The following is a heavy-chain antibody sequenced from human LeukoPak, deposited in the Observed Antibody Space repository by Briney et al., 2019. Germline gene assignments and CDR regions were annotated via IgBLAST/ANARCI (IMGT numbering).Heavy chain of an antibody. D-gene: IGHD5-24*01. Sequence: GGSLRLSCAASGFTVSSNYMSWVRQAPGKGLEWVSVIDSGGGTYYADSVKGRFTISRDNFKNPLFLEMNSLRAEDTAVYYCARCRDGYNYGSSSYCYSGMDVWAKGPRSPSP. V-gene: IGHV3-66*01. J-gene: IGHJ6*02. CDR2: IDSGGGT. CDR3: ARCRDGYNYGSSSYCYSGMDV. CDR1: GFTVSSNY.